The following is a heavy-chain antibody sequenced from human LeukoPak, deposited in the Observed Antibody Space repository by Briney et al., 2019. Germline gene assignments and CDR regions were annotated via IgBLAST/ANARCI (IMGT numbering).Heavy chain of an antibody. D-gene: IGHD6-19*01. Sequence: GGSLRLSCAASGFTFSDYWMHWVRQAPGKGLGWVSRINSDGSSTSYADSVKGRFTISRDYAKNTLYLQMNSLRAEDTAVYYCAREEQFDSLDIGAQGTMVTVSS. CDR1: GFTFSDYW. CDR3: AREEQFDSLDI. CDR2: INSDGSST. J-gene: IGHJ3*02. V-gene: IGHV3-74*01.